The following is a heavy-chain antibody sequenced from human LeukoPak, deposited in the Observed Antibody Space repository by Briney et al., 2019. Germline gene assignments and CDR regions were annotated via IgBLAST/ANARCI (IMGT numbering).Heavy chain of an antibody. CDR2: ISYDGSNK. CDR3: ARDVLEYSSSSHGLEY. CDR1: GFTFSSYA. D-gene: IGHD6-6*01. Sequence: PGGSLRLTCAASGFTFSSYAMHWVRQAPGKGLEWVSVISYDGSNKYYADSVKGRFTISRDNSKNTLYLQRNSLRAEDTAVYYCARDVLEYSSSSHGLEYWGQRTLVTVSS. J-gene: IGHJ4*02. V-gene: IGHV3-30-3*01.